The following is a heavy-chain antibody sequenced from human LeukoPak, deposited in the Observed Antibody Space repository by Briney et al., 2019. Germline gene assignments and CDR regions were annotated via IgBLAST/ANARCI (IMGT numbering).Heavy chain of an antibody. CDR3: ARGYTILRGGYFDY. CDR1: GFTFSSYG. J-gene: IGHJ4*02. D-gene: IGHD2-2*02. V-gene: IGHV3-30*03. CDR2: ISYDGSNK. Sequence: GGSLRLSCAASGFTFSSYGMHWVRQAPGKGLEWVAVISYDGSNKYYADSVKGRFTISRDNSRNTLYLQMNSLRAEDTAVYYCARGYTILRGGYFDYWGQGTLVTVSS.